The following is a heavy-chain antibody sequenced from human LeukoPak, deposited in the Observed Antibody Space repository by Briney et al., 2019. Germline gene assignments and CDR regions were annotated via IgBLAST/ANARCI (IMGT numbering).Heavy chain of an antibody. V-gene: IGHV4-34*01. J-gene: IGHJ5*02. CDR2: INHSGST. CDR1: GVSFSGYY. Sequence: SETLSLTCAVYGVSFSGYYWSWLRQPPGKGLEWLGEINHSGSTNYNPSLKSRVTISVDTSKNQFSLKLSSVTAADTAVYYCARGVRRPYGSGVVNWFDPWGQGTLVTVSS. CDR3: ARGVRRPYGSGVVNWFDP. D-gene: IGHD3-10*01.